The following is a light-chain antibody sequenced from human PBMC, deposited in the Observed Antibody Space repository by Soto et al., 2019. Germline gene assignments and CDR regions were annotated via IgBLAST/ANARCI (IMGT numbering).Light chain of an antibody. CDR3: QHYDGSPRT. CDR2: GVF. V-gene: IGKV3-20*01. Sequence: ENVLTQSPGTVSLSPGERATLSCRASQGVTSNHLAWYQQKPGQAPRLLIYGVFNRATGIPDRFSGSGSGPDVTLTITRLEPEDSAVYFCQHYDGSPRTFGQGTKLEIK. CDR1: QGVTSNH. J-gene: IGKJ2*01.